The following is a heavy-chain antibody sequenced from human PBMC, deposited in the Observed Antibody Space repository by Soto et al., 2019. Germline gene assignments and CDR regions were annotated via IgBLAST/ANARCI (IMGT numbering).Heavy chain of an antibody. CDR1: GGSFSGYY. CDR3: ARGRAHWIQLWPPVRGFDY. D-gene: IGHD5-18*01. V-gene: IGHV4-34*01. Sequence: SETLSLTCAVYGGSFSGYYWSWIRQPPGKGLEWIGEINHSGSTNYNPSLKSRVTISVDTSKNQFSLKLSSVTAADTAVYYCARGRAHWIQLWPPVRGFDYWGQGTLVTVS. CDR2: INHSGST. J-gene: IGHJ4*02.